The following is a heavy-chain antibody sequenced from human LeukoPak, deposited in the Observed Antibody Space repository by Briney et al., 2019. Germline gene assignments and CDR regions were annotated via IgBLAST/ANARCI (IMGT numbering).Heavy chain of an antibody. CDR3: ARDLVHCSSTSCYTPSYYYYYGMDV. CDR2: ISAYNGNT. CDR1: GYTFTSYG. J-gene: IGHJ6*02. Sequence: ASVKVSCKASGYTFTSYGISWVRQAPGQGLEWMGWISAYNGNTNYAQKLQGRVTITTDTSTSTAYMELSSLRSEDTAVYYCARDLVHCSSTSCYTPSYYYYYGMDVWGQGTTVTVSS. V-gene: IGHV1-18*01. D-gene: IGHD2-2*02.